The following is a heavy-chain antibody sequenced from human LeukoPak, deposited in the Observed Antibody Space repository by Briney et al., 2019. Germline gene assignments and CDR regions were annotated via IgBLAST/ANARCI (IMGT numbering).Heavy chain of an antibody. D-gene: IGHD1-1*01. V-gene: IGHV4-59*01. CDR1: GVSISSYY. Sequence: SETLSLTCTVSGVSISSYYWSWIRQPPGKGLEWIGYIYYSGSTNYNPSLKSRVTISVDTSKNQFSLKLSSVTAADTAVYYCARDVPTRYPGGWFDPWGQGTLVTVSS. CDR2: IYYSGST. CDR3: ARDVPTRYPGGWFDP. J-gene: IGHJ5*02.